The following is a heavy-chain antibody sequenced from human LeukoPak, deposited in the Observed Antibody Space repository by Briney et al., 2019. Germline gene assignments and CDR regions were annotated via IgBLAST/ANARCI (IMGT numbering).Heavy chain of an antibody. CDR1: GFTFDDYA. CDR3: AKSPERVGATNYYFDY. D-gene: IGHD1-26*01. V-gene: IGHV3-9*01. CDR2: ISWNSGSI. J-gene: IGHJ4*02. Sequence: GGSLRLSCAASGFTFDDYAMHWVRQAPGKGLEWVSGISWNSGSIGYADSVKGRFTISGDNAKNSLYLQMNSLRAEDTALYYCAKSPERVGATNYYFDYWGQGTLVTVSS.